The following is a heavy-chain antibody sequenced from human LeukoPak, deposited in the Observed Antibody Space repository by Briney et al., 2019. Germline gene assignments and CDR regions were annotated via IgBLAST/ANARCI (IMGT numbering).Heavy chain of an antibody. CDR1: GGSISNNY. D-gene: IGHD1-26*01. J-gene: IGHJ6*02. CDR3: ARGRSNYYGMDV. Sequence: SETLSLTCTVSGGSISNNYWSWFRQPPGKGLEWIGYIYYSGSTNYNPSLKSRVTMSVDTSKNLFSLKVSSVTAADTAVYYCARGRSNYYGMDVWGQGTTVTVSS. CDR2: IYYSGST. V-gene: IGHV4-59*01.